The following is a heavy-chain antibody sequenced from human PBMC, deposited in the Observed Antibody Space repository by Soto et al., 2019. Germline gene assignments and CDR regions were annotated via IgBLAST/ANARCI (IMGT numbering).Heavy chain of an antibody. CDR2: IRNRGNGYTT. J-gene: IGHJ4*02. CDR3: ARAAYGSGSYYFDY. V-gene: IGHV3-72*01. CDR1: GFTFSDHY. D-gene: IGHD3-10*01. Sequence: EVQLVESGGGLVQPGESLRLSCAASGFTFSDHYMDWVRQAPGKVLEWVGRIRNRGNGYTTEYAASVKGRFTMSRDDSKSSLYLQMTGLRIEDTAVYYCARAAYGSGSYYFDYWGQGTLVTVSS.